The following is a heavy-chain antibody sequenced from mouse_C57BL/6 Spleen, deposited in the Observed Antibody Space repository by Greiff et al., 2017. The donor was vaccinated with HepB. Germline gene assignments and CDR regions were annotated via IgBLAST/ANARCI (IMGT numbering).Heavy chain of an antibody. D-gene: IGHD1-1*01. V-gene: IGHV1-54*01. CDR2: INPGSGGT. J-gene: IGHJ4*01. CDR3: VRSSYQGLAMDY. CDR1: GYAFTNYL. Sequence: VQLQQSGAELVRPGTSVKVSCKASGYAFTNYLIEWVKQRPGQGLEWIGVINPGSGGTNYNEKFKGKATLTADKSSSTAYMQLSSLTSEDSAVYFGVRSSYQGLAMDYWGQGTSVTVSS.